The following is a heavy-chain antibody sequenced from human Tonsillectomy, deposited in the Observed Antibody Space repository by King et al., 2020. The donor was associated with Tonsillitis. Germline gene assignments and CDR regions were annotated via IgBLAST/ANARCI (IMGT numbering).Heavy chain of an antibody. D-gene: IGHD5-12*01. J-gene: IGHJ4*02. CDR3: ARGSGYETKKIEC. Sequence: DVQLVESGGALVQPGGSLRLSCAASGFTFSNYALHWVRQAPGKGLEWVSYISGRSSPIYYADSVKGRFTVSRDNAKNSLYLQMNSLRAEDTAIYYCARGSGYETKKIECWGQGTLVTVSS. V-gene: IGHV3-48*01. CDR1: GFTFSNYA. CDR2: ISGRSSPI.